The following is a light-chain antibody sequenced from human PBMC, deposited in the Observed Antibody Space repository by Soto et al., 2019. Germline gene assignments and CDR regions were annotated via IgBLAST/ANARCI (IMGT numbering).Light chain of an antibody. CDR2: GAS. CDR1: QSVSSSF. CDR3: QQYGSSPLT. V-gene: IGKV3-20*01. J-gene: IGKJ4*01. Sequence: EIVLTQSPGTLSLSPGERATLSCRASQSVSSSFLAWYQQTPGQATRLLIYGASSRATGLPDRFSGSGSGTDFTLTISRLEPEDVAVYYCQQYGSSPLTFGGGTKVEIK.